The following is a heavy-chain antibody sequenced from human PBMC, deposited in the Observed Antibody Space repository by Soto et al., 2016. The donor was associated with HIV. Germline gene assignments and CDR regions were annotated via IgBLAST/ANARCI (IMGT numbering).Heavy chain of an antibody. D-gene: IGHD3-22*01. V-gene: IGHV4-38-2*01. CDR2: IYHSGSI. CDR3: ARHDHYDRAGLFDY. Sequence: QVKLQESGPGLVKPSETLSLICGVSDYFIGDGYYWGWIRQPPGKGLEWIGSIYHSGSIYDNPSLKNRITMSADTSKNLFSLKLMSVTAADTAVYYCARHDHYDRAGLFDYWGQGILVTVSS. CDR1: DYFIGDGYY. J-gene: IGHJ4*02.